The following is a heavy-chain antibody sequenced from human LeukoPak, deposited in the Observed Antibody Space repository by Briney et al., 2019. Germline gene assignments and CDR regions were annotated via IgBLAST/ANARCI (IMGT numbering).Heavy chain of an antibody. D-gene: IGHD6-13*01. CDR1: GFTFSSYS. J-gene: IGHJ4*02. CDR2: IRRSGNTL. Sequence: PGGSLRLSCVASGFTFSSYSVNWVRQAPGRGLEWVAYIRRSGNTLYYADSVKGRFTISRDDAKNSLYLQMNSLRAEDTAVYYCARVGAAAGTPFDYWGQGTLVTVSS. CDR3: ARVGAAAGTPFDY. V-gene: IGHV3-48*01.